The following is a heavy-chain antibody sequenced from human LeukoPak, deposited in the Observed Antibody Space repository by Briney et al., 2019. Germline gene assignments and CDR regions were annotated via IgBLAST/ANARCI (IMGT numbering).Heavy chain of an antibody. D-gene: IGHD1-26*01. J-gene: IGHJ4*02. Sequence: GESLKISCKGSGYSFTSYWIGWVRQMPGKGLEWMGIIYPGDSDTRYSPSFQGQVTISADKSISTAYLQWSSLKASDAAMYYCATRSGSYFSALDYWGQGTLVTVSS. CDR3: ATRSGSYFSALDY. CDR2: IYPGDSDT. CDR1: GYSFTSYW. V-gene: IGHV5-51*01.